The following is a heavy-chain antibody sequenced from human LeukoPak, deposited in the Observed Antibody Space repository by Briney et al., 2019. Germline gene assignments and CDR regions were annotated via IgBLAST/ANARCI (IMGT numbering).Heavy chain of an antibody. CDR2: IKSKPEGGTA. Sequence: RGSFRLSCAASGFTFTNAWMTWVCQAPGKGLEWVGLIKSKPEGGTADFGAPVKGRFAISRDDSKNTLYLQMNSLKIEDTAVYYCATDLGSMYGLSYWGQRTLVTVSS. V-gene: IGHV3-15*01. D-gene: IGHD2-8*01. CDR3: ATDLGSMYGLSY. J-gene: IGHJ4*02. CDR1: GFTFTNAW.